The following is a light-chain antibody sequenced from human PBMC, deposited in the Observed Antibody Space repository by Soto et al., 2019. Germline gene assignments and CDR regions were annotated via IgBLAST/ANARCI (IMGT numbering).Light chain of an antibody. CDR2: AAS. V-gene: IGKV1-39*01. CDR3: QHYNSYSEA. CDR1: RSISSY. Sequence: DIQMTQSPSSLSASVGDRVTITCRASRSISSYLNWYQQKPGNAPKLLIYAASSLQSGVPSRFSGSGSGTDFTLTSSSLQPDDFPTYYCQHYNSYSEAFGQGTKVDIK. J-gene: IGKJ1*01.